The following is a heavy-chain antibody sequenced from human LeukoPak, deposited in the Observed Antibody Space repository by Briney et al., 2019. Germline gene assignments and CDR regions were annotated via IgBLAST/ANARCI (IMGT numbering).Heavy chain of an antibody. CDR2: ISSSSSTI. CDR3: ARDWHDFRSGYSDY. D-gene: IGHD3-3*01. V-gene: IGHV3-48*04. J-gene: IGHJ4*02. Sequence: GGSLRLSCAASGFTFSSYSMNWVRQAPGKGLEWVSYISSSSSTIYYADSVKGRFTISRDNAKNSLYLQMNSLRAEDTAVYYCARDWHDFRSGYSDYWGQGTLVTVSS. CDR1: GFTFSSYS.